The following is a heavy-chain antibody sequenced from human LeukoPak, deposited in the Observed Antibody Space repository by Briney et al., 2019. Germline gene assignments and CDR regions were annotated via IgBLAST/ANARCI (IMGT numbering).Heavy chain of an antibody. D-gene: IGHD3-3*01. Sequence: PSETLSLTCTVSGGSISSYYWSWIRQPPGKGLEWIGYIYYSGSTNYNPSLKSRVTISVDTSKNQFSLKLSSVTAADTAVYYCARTRITIFGVVSFGMDVWGQETTVTVSS. V-gene: IGHV4-59*01. J-gene: IGHJ6*02. CDR1: GGSISSYY. CDR3: ARTRITIFGVVSFGMDV. CDR2: IYYSGST.